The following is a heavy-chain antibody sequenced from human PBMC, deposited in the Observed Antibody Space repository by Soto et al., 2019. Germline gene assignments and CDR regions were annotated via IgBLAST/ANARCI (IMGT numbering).Heavy chain of an antibody. CDR3: ARVYQGRDGYNWDAFDI. D-gene: IGHD5-12*01. Sequence: QVQLVQSGAEVKKPGSSVKVSCKASGGTFSSYTISWVRQAPGQGLEWMGRIIPILGIANYAQKFQGRVTITADKSTSTAYMERSSLRSEDTAVYYCARVYQGRDGYNWDAFDIWGQGTMVTVSS. CDR1: GGTFSSYT. V-gene: IGHV1-69*02. J-gene: IGHJ3*02. CDR2: IIPILGIA.